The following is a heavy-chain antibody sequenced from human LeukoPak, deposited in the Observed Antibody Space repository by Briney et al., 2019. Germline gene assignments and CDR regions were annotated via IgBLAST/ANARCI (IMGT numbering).Heavy chain of an antibody. J-gene: IGHJ6*03. D-gene: IGHD2-15*01. Sequence: ASVKVSCKASGYTFTSYDINWVRQAPGQGLEWMGWINPNSGGTNYAPKFQGRVSMTRDTSISTAYMELSRLRSDDTAVYYCARGVVAATFYYYMDVWGKGTTVTVSS. CDR2: INPNSGGT. CDR1: GYTFTSYD. V-gene: IGHV1-2*02. CDR3: ARGVVAATFYYYMDV.